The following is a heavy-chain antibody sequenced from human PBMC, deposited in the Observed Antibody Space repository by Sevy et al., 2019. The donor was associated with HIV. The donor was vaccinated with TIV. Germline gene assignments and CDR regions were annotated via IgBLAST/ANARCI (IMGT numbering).Heavy chain of an antibody. D-gene: IGHD1-26*01. CDR1: GASMSSNLYY. CDR2: VYYSGKT. V-gene: IGHV4-39*01. Sequence: SETLSLTCTVSGASMSSNLYYWGWIRQPPGKGLEWIGNVYYSGKTYYNPSLKNRVTISMDTSKNNFSLKLNSVTAADTALYYCARLNVGLTTSAFDMWGQGTMVTVSS. CDR3: ARLNVGLTTSAFDM. J-gene: IGHJ3*02.